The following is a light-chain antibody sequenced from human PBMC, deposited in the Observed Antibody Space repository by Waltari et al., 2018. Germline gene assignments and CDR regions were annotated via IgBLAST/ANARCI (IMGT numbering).Light chain of an antibody. CDR2: KSS. CDR3: QEYDSLPVT. CDR1: QSVKKN. Sequence: DIQMTQSPSTLSAYVGDRVIITCRASQSVKKNLAWYQQKPGKAPKVLVHKSSRLESGVPSRFSGSGYGTEFTLTISSLQPDDFATYYCQEYDSLPVTFGGGTKVEIK. V-gene: IGKV1-5*03. J-gene: IGKJ4*01.